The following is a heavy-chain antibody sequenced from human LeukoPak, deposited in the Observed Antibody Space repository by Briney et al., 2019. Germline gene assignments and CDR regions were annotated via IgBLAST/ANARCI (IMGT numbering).Heavy chain of an antibody. D-gene: IGHD7-27*01. CDR1: GFTFTNYG. J-gene: IGHJ4*02. V-gene: IGHV3-23*01. CDR2: IGVSGRNT. Sequence: GGSLRLSCAASGFTFTNYGLTWVRQAPGKGLEWVSGIGVSGRNTYYADSVKGRFTISRDNSKNTLYLQMNSLRAEDTAVYYRANSQLRTVDYWGQGILVTVSS. CDR3: ANSQLRTVDY.